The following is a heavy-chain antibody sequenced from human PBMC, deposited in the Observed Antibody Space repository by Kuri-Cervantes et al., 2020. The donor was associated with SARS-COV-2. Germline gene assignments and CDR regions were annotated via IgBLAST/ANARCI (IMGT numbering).Heavy chain of an antibody. J-gene: IGHJ6*03. Sequence: GESLXIXXAASGFTFSSYAMSWVRQAPGKGLEWVSAISGSGGSTYYADSVKGRFTISRYNSKNTLYLQMNSLRAEDTAVYYCATFYDFWSGPFTYYYYYMDVWGKGTTVTVSS. CDR1: GFTFSSYA. CDR3: ATFYDFWSGPFTYYYYYMDV. CDR2: ISGSGGST. V-gene: IGHV3-23*01. D-gene: IGHD3-3*01.